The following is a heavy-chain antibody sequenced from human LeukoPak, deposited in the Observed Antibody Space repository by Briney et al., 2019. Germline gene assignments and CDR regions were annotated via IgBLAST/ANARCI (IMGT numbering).Heavy chain of an antibody. D-gene: IGHD6-13*01. CDR2: IYYSGST. J-gene: IGHJ6*02. CDR1: GGSISSYY. V-gene: IGHV4-59*01. Sequence: SETLSLTCTVSGGSISSYYWSWIRQPPGKGLEWIGYIYYSGSTNYNPSLKSRVTIPVDTSKNQFSLKLSSVTAADTAVYYCARVPLPIAAAGILHYYGMDVWGQGTTVTVSS. CDR3: ARVPLPIAAAGILHYYGMDV.